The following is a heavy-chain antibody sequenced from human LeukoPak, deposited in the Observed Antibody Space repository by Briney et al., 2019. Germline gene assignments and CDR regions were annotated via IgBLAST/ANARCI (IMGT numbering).Heavy chain of an antibody. D-gene: IGHD2-15*01. J-gene: IGHJ4*02. CDR1: GFTFSNYG. CDR2: LPHDGNYN. Sequence: PAGSLRLSCTVSGFTFSNYGMHWVRLAPGKGLEWVAALPHDGNYNYYADSVKGRFTISRDNSRNTLSLLMNSLRAEDTALYYCAKGRSLYCSATTCPPEFDFWGLGTLVTVSS. V-gene: IGHV3-30*18. CDR3: AKGRSLYCSATTCPPEFDF.